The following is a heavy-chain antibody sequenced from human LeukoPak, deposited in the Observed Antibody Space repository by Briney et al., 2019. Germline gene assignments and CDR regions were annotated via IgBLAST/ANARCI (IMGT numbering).Heavy chain of an antibody. D-gene: IGHD3-22*01. Sequence: ASVKVSCKVSGFALSELSMQWVRQAPGKGLEWMGGFDPKDDETIYTQKYQGRVTMTEDTSTDTAYMELSSLRPEDTAVYYCATSTLGAYFDSSGYNYWGQGTLVTVSS. CDR1: GFALSELS. V-gene: IGHV1-24*01. J-gene: IGHJ4*02. CDR2: FDPKDDET. CDR3: ATSTLGAYFDSSGYNY.